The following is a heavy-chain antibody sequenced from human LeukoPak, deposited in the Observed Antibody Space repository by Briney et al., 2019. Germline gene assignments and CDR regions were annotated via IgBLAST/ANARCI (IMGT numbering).Heavy chain of an antibody. J-gene: IGHJ4*02. CDR1: GGSISGYY. Sequence: PSETLSLTCAVYGGSISGYYWSWIRQPPGKGLEWIGEINHSGSTNYNPSLKSRVTISVDTSKNQFSLKLSSVTAADTAVYYCASSRIAAAGPPRNRVDYWGQGTLVTVSS. CDR3: ASSRIAAAGPPRNRVDY. CDR2: INHSGST. D-gene: IGHD6-13*01. V-gene: IGHV4-34*01.